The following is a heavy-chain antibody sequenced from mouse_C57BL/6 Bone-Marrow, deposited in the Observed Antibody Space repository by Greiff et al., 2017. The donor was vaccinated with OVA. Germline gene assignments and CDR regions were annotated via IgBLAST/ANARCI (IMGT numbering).Heavy chain of an antibody. V-gene: IGHV8-8*01. CDR1: GFSLSTFGMG. CDR2: IWWDDDK. CDR3: ARITPHYYGSSYWYFDV. D-gene: IGHD1-1*01. J-gene: IGHJ1*03. Sequence: QVTLKESGPGILQPSQTLSLTCSFSGFSLSTFGMGVGWIHQPSGKGLEWLAHIWWDDDKYYNPALKSRLTISKDTSQNQVFLKIANVDTADTATYYCARITPHYYGSSYWYFDVWGTGTTVTVSS.